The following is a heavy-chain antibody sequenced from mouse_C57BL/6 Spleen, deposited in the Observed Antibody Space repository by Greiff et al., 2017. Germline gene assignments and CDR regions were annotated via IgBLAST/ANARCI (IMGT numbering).Heavy chain of an antibody. CDR1: GFSLSTSGMG. CDR2: IYWDDDK. Sequence: QVTLKESGPGILQSSQTLSLTCSFSGFSLSTSGMGVSWIRQPSGKGLEWLAHIYWDDDKRYNPSLKSRLTISKDTSRNQVFLKITSVDTADTATYYCARRREGTYDYDRDYFDYWGQGTTLTVSS. V-gene: IGHV8-12*01. J-gene: IGHJ2*01. CDR3: ARRREGTYDYDRDYFDY. D-gene: IGHD2-4*01.